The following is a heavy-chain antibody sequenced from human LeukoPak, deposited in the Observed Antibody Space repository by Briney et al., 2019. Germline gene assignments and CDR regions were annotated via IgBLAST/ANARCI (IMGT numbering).Heavy chain of an antibody. CDR1: GFTFSSYG. CDR2: ISYDGSNK. Sequence: GGSLRHSCAASGFTFSSYGMHWVRQAPGKGLEWVAVISYDGSNKYYADSVKGRFTISRDNSKNTLYLQMNSLRAEDTAVYYCAKVGVAVAGTSDCWGQGTLVTVSS. V-gene: IGHV3-30*18. J-gene: IGHJ4*02. D-gene: IGHD6-19*01. CDR3: AKVGVAVAGTSDC.